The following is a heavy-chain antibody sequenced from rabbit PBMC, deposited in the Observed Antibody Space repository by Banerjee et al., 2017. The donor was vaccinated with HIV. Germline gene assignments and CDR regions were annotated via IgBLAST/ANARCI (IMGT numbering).Heavy chain of an antibody. CDR3: ARDADYADYDYGPFNL. J-gene: IGHJ4*01. CDR2: IYTGSGST. Sequence: QEQLVESGGGLVQPEGTLTLTCTASGIDFSSYYYICWVRQAPGKGLEWIGCIYTGSGSTYYANWAKGRFTISKTSSTTVTLQMTSLTAADTATYFCARDADYADYDYGPFNLWGQGTLVTVS. CDR1: GIDFSSYYY. D-gene: IGHD2-1*01. V-gene: IGHV1S45*01.